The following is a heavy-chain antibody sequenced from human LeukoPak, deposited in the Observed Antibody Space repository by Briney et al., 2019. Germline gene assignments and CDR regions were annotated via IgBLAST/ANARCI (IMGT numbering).Heavy chain of an antibody. J-gene: IGHJ3*02. V-gene: IGHV1-2*02. CDR2: INTASGVA. Sequence: ASVKVSCKASGYTFTGYYVHWVRQAPGQGLERMAWINTASGVANYAQKFQGRVTMTRDTSISTAYMDLSGLRSDDTAVYYCARGAFYYDSSGSPDIWGQGTMVTVSS. D-gene: IGHD3-22*01. CDR1: GYTFTGYY. CDR3: ARGAFYYDSSGSPDI.